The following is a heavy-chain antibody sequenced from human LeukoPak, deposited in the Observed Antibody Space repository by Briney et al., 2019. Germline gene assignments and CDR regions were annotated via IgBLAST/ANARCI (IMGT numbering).Heavy chain of an antibody. CDR1: GFTFSSYG. CDR2: ISYDGSNK. D-gene: IGHD3-22*01. J-gene: IGHJ3*02. V-gene: IGHV3-30*03. CDR3: ARDPRYYYDSSGRADAFDI. Sequence: GGSLRLSCAASGFTFSSYGMHWVRQAPGKGLEWVAVISYDGSNKYYADSVKGRFTISRDNSKNTLYLQMNSLRAEDTAVYYCARDPRYYYDSSGRADAFDIWGQGTMVTVSS.